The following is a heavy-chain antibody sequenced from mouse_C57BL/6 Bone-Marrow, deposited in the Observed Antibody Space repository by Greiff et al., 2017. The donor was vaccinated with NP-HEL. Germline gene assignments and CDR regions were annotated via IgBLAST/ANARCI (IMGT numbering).Heavy chain of an antibody. Sequence: EVQVVESGGGLVKPGGSLKLSCAASGFTFSDYGMHWVRQAPEKGLEWVAYISSGSSTIYYADTVKGRFTISRDNAKNTLFLQMTSLRSEDTAMYYCARRDYYGSSYVWYFDVRGTGTTVTVSS. V-gene: IGHV5-17*01. CDR3: ARRDYYGSSYVWYFDV. J-gene: IGHJ1*03. CDR1: GFTFSDYG. D-gene: IGHD1-1*01. CDR2: ISSGSSTI.